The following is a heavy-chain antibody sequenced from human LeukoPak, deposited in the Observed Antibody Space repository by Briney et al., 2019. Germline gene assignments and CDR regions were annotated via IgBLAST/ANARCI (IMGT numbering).Heavy chain of an antibody. CDR1: GYTFTGYY. D-gene: IGHD6-19*01. V-gene: IGHV1-2*04. Sequence: ASVKVSCKASGYTFTGYYMHWVRQAPGQGLEWMGWINPNSGGTNYAQKFQGWVTMTRDTSISTAYMELSRLRSDDTAVYYCAREVYSSGSPFAYWGQGTLVTVSS. CDR2: INPNSGGT. CDR3: AREVYSSGSPFAY. J-gene: IGHJ4*02.